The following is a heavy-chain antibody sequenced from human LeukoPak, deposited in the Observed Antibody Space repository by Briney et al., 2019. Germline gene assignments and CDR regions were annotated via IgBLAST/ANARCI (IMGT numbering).Heavy chain of an antibody. CDR2: IYHSGST. CDR1: GGSISSGGYS. V-gene: IGHV4-30-2*01. D-gene: IGHD3-22*01. J-gene: IGHJ4*02. Sequence: PSQTLSLTCAVSGGSISSGGYSWSWIRQPPGKGLEWIGYIYHSGSTYYNPSLKSRVTISVDRSKNQFSLKLSSVTAADTAVYYCARDHTPIFDYYDSSGYYALWVDWGQGTLVTVSS. CDR3: ARDHTPIFDYYDSSGYYALWVD.